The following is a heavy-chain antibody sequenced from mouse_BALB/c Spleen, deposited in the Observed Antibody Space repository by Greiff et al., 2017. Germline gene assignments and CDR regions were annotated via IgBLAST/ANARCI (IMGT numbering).Heavy chain of an antibody. D-gene: IGHD2-4*01. J-gene: IGHJ4*01. CDR1: GFTFNTNA. CDR2: IRSKSNNYAT. V-gene: IGHV10S3*01. Sequence: EVKLVETGGGLVQPKGSLKLSCAASGFTFNTNAMNWVRQAPGKGLEWVARIRSKSNNYATYYADSVKDRFTISRDDSQSMLYLQMNNLKTEDTAMYYCVRDEGVMITTGDAMDYWGQGTSVTVSS. CDR3: VRDEGVMITTGDAMDY.